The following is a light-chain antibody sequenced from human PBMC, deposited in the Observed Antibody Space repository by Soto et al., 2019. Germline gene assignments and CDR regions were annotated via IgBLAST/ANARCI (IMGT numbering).Light chain of an antibody. V-gene: IGKV3-15*01. Sequence: EVVMTQSPATLSVSPGEGATLSCRASQDVGSLVAWYQQKPGQAPRLLIYRVSTRATDIAARFTGSGSGTDFTLSISSLQTEDFAVYYCQQYYHWPITFGPGHDWRL. CDR1: QDVGSL. J-gene: IGKJ5*01. CDR2: RVS. CDR3: QQYYHWPIT.